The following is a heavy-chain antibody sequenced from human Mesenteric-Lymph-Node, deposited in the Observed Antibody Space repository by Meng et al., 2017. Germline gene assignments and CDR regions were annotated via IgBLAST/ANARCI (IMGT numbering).Heavy chain of an antibody. D-gene: IGHD5-18*01. V-gene: IGHV3-21*01. Sequence: EVQLVESGGGLVKRGGYMRLSCAASGFTFSSYTMNWVRRAPGKGLEWVSSISSSSNYIYSADSVKGRFTISRDNAKNSLYLQMNSLRAEDTAVYYCARDTPGLLFDYWGQGTLVTVSS. CDR3: ARDTPGLLFDY. CDR1: GFTFSSYT. CDR2: ISSSSNYI. J-gene: IGHJ4*02.